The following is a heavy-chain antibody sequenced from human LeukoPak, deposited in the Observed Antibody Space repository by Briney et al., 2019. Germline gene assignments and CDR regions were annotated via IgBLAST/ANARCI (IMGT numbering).Heavy chain of an antibody. Sequence: GGSLRLSCATSGFTFRSYTMNWVRQAPGKGLEWVSYISSSDTIYQADSVKGRFTISRDNAKNSLYLQMNSLRDEDTAVYYCGRAGAGRIDYSGQGSLVTAYS. CDR3: GRAGAGRIDY. V-gene: IGHV3-48*02. CDR2: ISSSDTI. CDR1: GFTFRSYT. D-gene: IGHD6-19*01. J-gene: IGHJ4*02.